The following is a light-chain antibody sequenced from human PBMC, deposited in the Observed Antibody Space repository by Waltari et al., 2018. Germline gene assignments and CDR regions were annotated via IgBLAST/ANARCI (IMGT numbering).Light chain of an antibody. V-gene: IGLV1-47*01. J-gene: IGLJ2*01. Sequence: QPVLTQPPSGSGTPGQRVTISCSGSSSNIGRNYVYWYQQLPGTAPRLLIYRNNQRPSGVPDRFSGSKSGTSASLAISGLRSDDEADYYCAAWDDTLSGVVFGGGTKLTVL. CDR3: AAWDDTLSGVV. CDR1: SSNIGRNY. CDR2: RNN.